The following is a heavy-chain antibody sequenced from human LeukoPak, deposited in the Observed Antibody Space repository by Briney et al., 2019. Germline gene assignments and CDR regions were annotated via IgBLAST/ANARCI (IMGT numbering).Heavy chain of an antibody. D-gene: IGHD5-12*01. CDR1: GGSFSSYY. CDR3: ARAGYSGSDFSV. J-gene: IGHJ6*04. Sequence: SETLSLTCTLSGGSFSSYYWSWIRQPPGKGLEWIGYIYYSGSTNYNTSLKSRVTISVDTSKNQFSLKLSSVTATDTAVYYCARAGYSGSDFSVWGKGSTVTVSS. CDR2: IYYSGST. V-gene: IGHV4-59*01.